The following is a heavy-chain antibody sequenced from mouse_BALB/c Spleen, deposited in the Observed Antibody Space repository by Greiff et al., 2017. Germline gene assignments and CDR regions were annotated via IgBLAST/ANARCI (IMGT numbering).Heavy chain of an antibody. CDR1: GFTFSSYG. Sequence: EVKVVESGGDLVKPGGSLKLSCAASGFTFSSYGMSWVRQTPDKRLEWVATISSGGSYTYYPDSVKGRFTISRDNAKNTLYLQMSSLKSEDTAMYYCARLYDYDAYYYAMDYWGQGTSVTVSS. V-gene: IGHV5-6*01. CDR2: ISSGGSYT. J-gene: IGHJ4*01. D-gene: IGHD2-4*01. CDR3: ARLYDYDAYYYAMDY.